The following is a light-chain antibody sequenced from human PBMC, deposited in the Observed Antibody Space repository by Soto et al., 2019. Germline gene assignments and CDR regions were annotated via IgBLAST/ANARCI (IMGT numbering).Light chain of an antibody. CDR2: DAS. CDR3: QHDSGNMYT. V-gene: IGKV1-5*01. CDR1: QSISGR. J-gene: IGKJ2*01. Sequence: DIQMTQSPSTLSASVGDRVTITCRASQSISGRLAWYQQKPGKAPKLLIHDASSLERGVPSRFSGSGSGTEFALIISSLQPDDFATYYCQHDSGNMYTFGQGTKLEIK.